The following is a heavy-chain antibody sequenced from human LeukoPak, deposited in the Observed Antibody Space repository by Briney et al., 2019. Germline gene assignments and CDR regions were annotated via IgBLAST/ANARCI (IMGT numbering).Heavy chain of an antibody. D-gene: IGHD6-19*01. CDR1: GLPFSSYS. Sequence: GGPLRLSFAASGLPFSSYSMKWVRPAPGKGLEWVSSISSSSSYIYYSDSVKGRFTISRDNAKNSLYLQMNSLTAEYTAIYYCSKDVVPDSGWDLDYWGQGTLVTVPS. CDR3: SKDVVPDSGWDLDY. V-gene: IGHV3-21*04. J-gene: IGHJ4*02. CDR2: ISSSSSYI.